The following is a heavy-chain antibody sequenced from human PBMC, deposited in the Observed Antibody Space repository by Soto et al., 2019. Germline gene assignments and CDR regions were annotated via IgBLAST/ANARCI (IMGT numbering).Heavy chain of an antibody. V-gene: IGHV1-69*01. CDR3: ARDGGRHSGGIDY. CDR2: IIPIFGTA. Sequence: QVQLVQSGAAVKKPGSSVKVSCKASGGTFSSYSINWVRQAPGQGLEWMGEIIPIFGTANYAQKFQGRVTITADESTSTAYMELSSLRSEDTAVYYCARDGGRHSGGIDYCGQGTLVTVSS. CDR1: GGTFSSYS. J-gene: IGHJ4*02. D-gene: IGHD1-26*01.